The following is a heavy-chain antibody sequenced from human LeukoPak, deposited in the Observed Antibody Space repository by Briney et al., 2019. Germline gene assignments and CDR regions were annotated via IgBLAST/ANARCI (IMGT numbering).Heavy chain of an antibody. Sequence: ASVKVSCKASGYSFTSYYIHWVRQAPGQGLEYMGWINPNTGGTNYAQKFQGRVTMTRDTSISTAHMELSRLRSDDTAVYYCASFPFGELLTWGQGTLVTVSS. V-gene: IGHV1-2*02. CDR1: GYSFTSYY. D-gene: IGHD3-10*01. J-gene: IGHJ4*02. CDR3: ASFPFGELLT. CDR2: INPNTGGT.